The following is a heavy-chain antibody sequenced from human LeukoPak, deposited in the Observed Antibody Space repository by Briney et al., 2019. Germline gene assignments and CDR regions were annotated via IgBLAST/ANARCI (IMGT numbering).Heavy chain of an antibody. CDR3: ARASSSWGYDAFDI. CDR2: IWYDGSNK. J-gene: IGHJ3*02. D-gene: IGHD6-13*01. Sequence: PGGSLRLSCAASGFTFSSYGMHWVRQAPGKGLEWVAVIWYDGSNKYYADSVKGRFTISRDNSKNTLYLQMNSLRAEDTAVYYCARASSSWGYDAFDIWGQVTMVTVSS. CDR1: GFTFSSYG. V-gene: IGHV3-33*01.